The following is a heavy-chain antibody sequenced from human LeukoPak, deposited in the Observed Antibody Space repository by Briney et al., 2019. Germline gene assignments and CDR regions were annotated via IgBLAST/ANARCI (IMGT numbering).Heavy chain of an antibody. CDR1: GYSISSGYY. D-gene: IGHD6-19*01. CDR3: ASAHSSGWYSSFDY. J-gene: IGHJ4*02. Sequence: MSSETLSLTCSLSGYSISSGYYWGWIRQPPGKGLEWIGSIYHSGSTYYNPSLKSRVTISVDTSKNQFSLKLTSVTAADTAVYYCASAHSSGWYSSFDYWGQGTLVTVSS. CDR2: IYHSGST. V-gene: IGHV4-38-2*02.